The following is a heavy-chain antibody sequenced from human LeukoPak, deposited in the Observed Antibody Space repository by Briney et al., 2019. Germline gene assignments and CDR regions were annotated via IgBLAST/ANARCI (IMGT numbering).Heavy chain of an antibody. CDR2: INTNNGGT. Sequence: ASVKVSCKTSGYSFTDYYIHWVRQAPGQGLEWVGSINTNNGGTNTAQKFQGRVTPTRDTSISTVYMELTTLTSDDTALYYCAVAPGDYWGQGTLVSVSA. D-gene: IGHD2-21*01. CDR3: AVAPGDY. V-gene: IGHV1-2*02. CDR1: GYSFTDYY. J-gene: IGHJ4*02.